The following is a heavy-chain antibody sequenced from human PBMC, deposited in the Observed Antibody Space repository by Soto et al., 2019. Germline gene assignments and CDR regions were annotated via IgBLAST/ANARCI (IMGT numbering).Heavy chain of an antibody. J-gene: IGHJ4*02. CDR3: EKINGDSLFFDY. CDR2: TFHSGST. CDR1: GDSIRSSHW. D-gene: IGHD4-17*01. V-gene: IGHV4-4*02. Sequence: SETLSLTCAVSGDSIRSSHWWSWVRQPPGKGLEWIGETFHSGSTTYNPSLRRRVTISADKSKNQFSLRLTSVIAADTAVYYCEKINGDSLFFDYWGQGALVTVSS.